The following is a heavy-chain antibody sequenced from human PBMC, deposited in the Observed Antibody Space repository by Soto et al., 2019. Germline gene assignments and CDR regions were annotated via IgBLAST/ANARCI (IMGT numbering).Heavy chain of an antibody. V-gene: IGHV1-18*01. Sequence: GASVKVSCKASGYTFTSYGISWVRQAPGQGLEWMGWISAYNGNTNYAQKLQGRVTMTTDTSTSTAYMELRSLGSDDTAVYYCARDLVMIVLPDAFDIWGQGTMVTVSS. D-gene: IGHD3-22*01. J-gene: IGHJ3*02. CDR3: ARDLVMIVLPDAFDI. CDR1: GYTFTSYG. CDR2: ISAYNGNT.